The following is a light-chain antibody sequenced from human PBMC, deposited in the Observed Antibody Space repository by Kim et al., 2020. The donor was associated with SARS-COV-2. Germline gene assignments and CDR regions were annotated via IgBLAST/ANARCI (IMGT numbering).Light chain of an antibody. V-gene: IGLV6-57*03. CDR2: EDY. CDR3: QSFDSNTVV. CDR1: RGNIATNY. J-gene: IGLJ2*01. Sequence: GKTVTISCARSRGNIATNYVQWYQQRPGSAPTTVIFEDYRRPYGVPDRFSGSVDSSSSSASLTISGLRPEDEADYYCQSFDSNTVVFGGGTQLTVL.